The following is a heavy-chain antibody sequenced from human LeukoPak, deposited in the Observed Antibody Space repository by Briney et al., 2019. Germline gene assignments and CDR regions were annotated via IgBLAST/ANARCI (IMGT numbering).Heavy chain of an antibody. D-gene: IGHD6-13*01. CDR1: GFTFSSYG. CDR3: AREASSSWLYDAFDI. J-gene: IGHJ3*02. CDR2: ISYDGSNK. V-gene: IGHV3-30*03. Sequence: GGSLRLSCAASGFTFSSYGMHWVRQAPGKGLEWVAVISYDGSNKYYADSVKGRFTISRDNAKNTLYLQMNSLRAEDTAVYYCAREASSSWLYDAFDIWGQGTMVTVSS.